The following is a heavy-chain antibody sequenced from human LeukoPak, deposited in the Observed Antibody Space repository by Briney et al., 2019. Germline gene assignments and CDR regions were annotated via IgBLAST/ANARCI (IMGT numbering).Heavy chain of an antibody. D-gene: IGHD3-22*01. CDR3: ARAGDSSDYGDY. CDR1: GGSFSGYY. CDR2: INHSGST. Sequence: SDTLSLTCAVYGGSFSGYYWSWIRQPPGKGLEWIGEINHSGSTNYNPSLKSRVTISLDTSKNQFSLRLSSVTAADTAVYYCARAGDSSDYGDYWGQGTLDTVSS. V-gene: IGHV4-34*01. J-gene: IGHJ4*02.